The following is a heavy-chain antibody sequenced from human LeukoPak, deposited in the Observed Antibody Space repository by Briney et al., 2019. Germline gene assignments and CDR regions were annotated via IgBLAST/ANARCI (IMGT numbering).Heavy chain of an antibody. V-gene: IGHV3-53*01. CDR2: IYSGGST. CDR1: GFTVSSNY. CDR3: ARALGVGATRGYYFDY. D-gene: IGHD1-26*01. J-gene: IGHJ4*02. Sequence: GGSLRLSCAASGFTVSSNYMSWVRQAPGKGLEWVSVIYSGGSTYYADSVKGRFTISRDNSKNTLYLQMNSLRAEDTAVYYCARALGVGATRGYYFDYWGQGTLVTVSS.